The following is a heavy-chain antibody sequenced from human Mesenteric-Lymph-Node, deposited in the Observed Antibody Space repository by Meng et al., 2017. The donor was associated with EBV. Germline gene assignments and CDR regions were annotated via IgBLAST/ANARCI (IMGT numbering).Heavy chain of an antibody. J-gene: IGHJ5*02. Sequence: LLPHPGPGLVNPSETLSLICTVSGDAVSSTDYYWNWIRQPPGKGLEWIGYIFYRGSTNYSPSLRSRVTISVDTSTNQFSLNLKSVTAADTAVYFCAGDLAVGAIAGNWFDPWSQGTLVTVSS. CDR3: AGDLAVGAIAGNWFDP. V-gene: IGHV4-61*08. D-gene: IGHD3-10*01. CDR2: IFYRGST. CDR1: GDAVSSTDYY.